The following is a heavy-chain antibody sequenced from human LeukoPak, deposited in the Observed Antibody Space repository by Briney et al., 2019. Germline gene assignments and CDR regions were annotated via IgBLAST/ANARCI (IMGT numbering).Heavy chain of an antibody. V-gene: IGHV1-2*02. Sequence: GASVKVSCKASGYTFTGYYMHWVRQAPGQGLEWMGWINPNSGGTNYAQKFQGRVTMTRDTSISTAYMELSRLRSDDTAVYYCARDYGGGDLQNHCGMDVWGQGTTVTVSS. CDR3: ARDYGGGDLQNHCGMDV. CDR2: INPNSGGT. J-gene: IGHJ6*02. CDR1: GYTFTGYY. D-gene: IGHD2-21*02.